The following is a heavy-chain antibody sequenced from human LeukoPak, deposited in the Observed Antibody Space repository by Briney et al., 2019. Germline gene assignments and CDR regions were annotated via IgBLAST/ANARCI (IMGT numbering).Heavy chain of an antibody. CDR1: GFTFSSDT. CDR3: AKGSSGNYYH. CDR2: ITGSGDIT. Sequence: GGSLRLSCVASGFTFSSDTMTWVRQAPGKALEWLSSITGSGDITSYADSVKGRFTVSRDNSKNTLNLQMNSLRAEDTATYYCAKGSSGNYYHWGQGTLVTVSS. J-gene: IGHJ1*01. D-gene: IGHD3-10*01. V-gene: IGHV3-23*01.